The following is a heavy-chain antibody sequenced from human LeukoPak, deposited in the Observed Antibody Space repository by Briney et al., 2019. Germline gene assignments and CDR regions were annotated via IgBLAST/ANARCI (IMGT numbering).Heavy chain of an antibody. D-gene: IGHD3-16*01. Sequence: PGGSLRLSCAASGFTFSTYGMHWVRQAPGKGLEWVAVTAFNGSNNDYVTSYANSVKGRFTISRDNSKNSLYLQMNSLRAEDTAVYYCAREIRGIESYWGQGTLVTVSS. CDR3: AREIRGIESY. CDR1: GFTFSTYG. CDR2: TAFNGSNNDYVT. J-gene: IGHJ4*02. V-gene: IGHV3-30*03.